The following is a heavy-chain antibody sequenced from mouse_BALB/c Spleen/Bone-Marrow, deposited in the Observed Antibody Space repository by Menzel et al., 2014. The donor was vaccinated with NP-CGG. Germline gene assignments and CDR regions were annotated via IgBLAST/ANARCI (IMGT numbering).Heavy chain of an antibody. CDR2: INPYDDGT. J-gene: IGHJ3*01. CDR1: GYTFTSYV. V-gene: IGHV1-14*01. D-gene: IGHD2-14*01. Sequence: VQLKQSGPELVKPGASVKTSCKASGYTFTSYVMHWVKQKPGQGLEWIGYINPYDDGTKYNEKFKGKATLTSDKSSSTAYMELSSLTSEDSAVYYCARSGRYDGFAYWGQGTLVTVSA. CDR3: ARSGRYDGFAY.